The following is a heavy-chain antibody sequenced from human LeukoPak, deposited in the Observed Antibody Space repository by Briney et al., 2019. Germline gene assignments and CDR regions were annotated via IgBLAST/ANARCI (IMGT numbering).Heavy chain of an antibody. Sequence: PSETLSLTCTVSGGSISSYYWSWIRQPPGKGLEWIGYIYYSGSTNYNPSLKSRVTISVDTSKNQFSLKLSSVTAADTAVYYCAREARSPYGDYRGGVEYWGQGTLVTVSS. CDR1: GGSISSYY. D-gene: IGHD4-17*01. V-gene: IGHV4-59*01. CDR2: IYYSGST. J-gene: IGHJ4*02. CDR3: AREARSPYGDYRGGVEY.